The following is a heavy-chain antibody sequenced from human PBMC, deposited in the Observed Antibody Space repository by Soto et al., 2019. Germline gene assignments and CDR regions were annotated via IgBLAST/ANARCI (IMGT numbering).Heavy chain of an antibody. CDR3: TRRSGYSGYDSPLIPYYYYYYGMDV. Sequence: QVQLVQSGAEVKKPGSSVKVSCKASGGTFSSYAISWVRQAPGQGLEWMGGIIPIFGTANYAQKFQGRVTITADESTSTAYMELSSLRSEDTAVYYCTRRSGYSGYDSPLIPYYYYYYGMDVWGQGTTVTVSS. D-gene: IGHD5-12*01. CDR1: GGTFSSYA. CDR2: IIPIFGTA. V-gene: IGHV1-69*01. J-gene: IGHJ6*02.